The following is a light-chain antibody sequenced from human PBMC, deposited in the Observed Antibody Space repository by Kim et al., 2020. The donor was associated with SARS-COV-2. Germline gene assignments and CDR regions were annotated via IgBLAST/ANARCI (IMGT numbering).Light chain of an antibody. CDR3: MQGTHWPPDRYS. J-gene: IGKJ2*03. CDR1: NSLVYIDGTAS. CDR2: KVS. Sequence: SISCRLSNSLVYIDGTASFNWFQQRPGQSQRRLIYKVSTRDSVVPDRFSGSGSGTDFTLKISRVEAEDVGVYYCMQGTHWPPDRYSFGQGTKLEIK. V-gene: IGKV2-30*01.